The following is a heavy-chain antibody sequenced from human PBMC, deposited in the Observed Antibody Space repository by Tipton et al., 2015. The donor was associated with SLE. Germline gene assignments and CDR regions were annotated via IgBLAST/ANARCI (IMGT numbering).Heavy chain of an antibody. CDR3: ASDPGGYCSGGTCSHFDY. Sequence: TLSLTCTVSGGSISSHYWSWIRQPPGKGLEWIGYIYYSGSTNYNPSLKSRVTISVDTSKNQFSLKLISVTAADTAVDYCASDPGGYCSGGTCSHFDYWGQGTLVTVSS. CDR2: IYYSGST. J-gene: IGHJ4*02. V-gene: IGHV4-59*08. CDR1: GGSISSHY. D-gene: IGHD2-15*01.